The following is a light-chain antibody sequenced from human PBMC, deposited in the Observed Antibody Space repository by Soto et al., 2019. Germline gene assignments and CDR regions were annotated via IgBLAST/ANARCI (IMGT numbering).Light chain of an antibody. Sequence: QSALTQPASVSGSPGQSITISCTGTSSDVGAYNYVSWYQQHPGKAPKLMIYEVSNRPSGVSNRFSGSKSGNTASLTISGLQAEDEADYYSSSYTSSSIPYVFGTGTKLTVL. J-gene: IGLJ1*01. CDR1: SSDVGAYNY. V-gene: IGLV2-14*01. CDR3: SSYTSSSIPYV. CDR2: EVS.